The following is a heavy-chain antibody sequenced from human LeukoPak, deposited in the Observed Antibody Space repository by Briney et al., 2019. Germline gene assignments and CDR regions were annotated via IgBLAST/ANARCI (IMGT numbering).Heavy chain of an antibody. Sequence: GGSLRLSCSASGFTFSSYAMHWVRQAPGKGLEWVSGISGSGDNTYYADSVKGRFTISRDNSKNTLYLQMNSLRAEDTAVYYCAKLDYGSGSFNYYYYGMDVWGQGTTVTVSS. J-gene: IGHJ6*02. CDR1: GFTFSSYA. D-gene: IGHD3-10*01. CDR2: ISGSGDNT. CDR3: AKLDYGSGSFNYYYYGMDV. V-gene: IGHV3-23*01.